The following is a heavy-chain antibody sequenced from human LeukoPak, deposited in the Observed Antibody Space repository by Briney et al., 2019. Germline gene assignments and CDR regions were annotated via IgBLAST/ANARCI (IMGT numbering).Heavy chain of an antibody. CDR1: GFTFSSYG. D-gene: IGHD4-23*01. V-gene: IGHV3-33*01. CDR2: IWYDGSNK. J-gene: IGHJ4*02. Sequence: GGSLRLSCAASGFTFSSYGMHWVRQAPGKGLEWVAVIWYDGSNKYYADSVKGRFTISRDNSKNTLYLQMNSLRAEDTAVYYCARRGDGGRSFDYWGQGTLVTVSS. CDR3: ARRGDGGRSFDY.